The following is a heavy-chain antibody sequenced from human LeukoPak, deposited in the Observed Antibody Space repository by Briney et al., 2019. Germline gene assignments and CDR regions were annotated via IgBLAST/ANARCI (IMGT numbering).Heavy chain of an antibody. D-gene: IGHD3-22*01. Sequence: GGSLRLSCVASGFTFSSYEMNWVRQAPGKGLEWVSGISWNSGSIGYADSVKGRFTISRDNAKNSLYLQMNSLRAEDTALYYCAKDIMYYYDSSGYFGAFDIWGQGTMVTVSS. CDR1: GFTFSSYE. CDR3: AKDIMYYYDSSGYFGAFDI. J-gene: IGHJ3*02. CDR2: ISWNSGSI. V-gene: IGHV3-9*01.